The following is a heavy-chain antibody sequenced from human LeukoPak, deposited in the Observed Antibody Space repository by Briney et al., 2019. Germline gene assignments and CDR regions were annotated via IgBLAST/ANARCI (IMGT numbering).Heavy chain of an antibody. V-gene: IGHV1-69*13. D-gene: IGHD2-2*01. CDR1: GGTFSSYA. J-gene: IGHJ5*02. CDR3: ATSVPAAHWFDP. Sequence: SVKVSCKASGGTFSSYAISWVRQAPGQGLEWMGGIIPIFGTANYAQKFQGRVTITADESTSTAYMELSSLRSEDTAVYYCATSVPAAHWFDPWGQGTLVTVSS. CDR2: IIPIFGTA.